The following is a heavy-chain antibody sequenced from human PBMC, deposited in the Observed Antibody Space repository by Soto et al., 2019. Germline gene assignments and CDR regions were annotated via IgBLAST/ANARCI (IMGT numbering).Heavy chain of an antibody. CDR2: ISWNSGSI. CDR1: GFTFDDYA. D-gene: IGHD3-10*01. J-gene: IGHJ6*03. V-gene: IGHV3-9*01. Sequence: SLRLSCAASGFTFDDYAMHWVRQAPGKGLEWVSGISWNSGSIGYADSVKGRFTISRDNAKNSLYLQMNSLRAEDTALYYCAKGAGSVLDYYYYYMDVWGKGTTVTISS. CDR3: AKGAGSVLDYYYYYMDV.